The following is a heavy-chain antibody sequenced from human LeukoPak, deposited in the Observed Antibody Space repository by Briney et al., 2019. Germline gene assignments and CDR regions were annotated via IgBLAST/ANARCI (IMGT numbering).Heavy chain of an antibody. CDR3: ARVESYEDPHYDSSGPHDAFDI. CDR2: TYYRSKWYN. CDR1: GDSVSSNSAA. V-gene: IGHV6-1*01. J-gene: IGHJ3*02. Sequence: SQTLSLTCAISGDSVSSNSAAWNWIRQSPSRGLEWLGRTYYRSKWYNDYAVSVKSRITINPDTSKNQFSLQLNSVTPEDTAVYYCARVESYEDPHYDSSGPHDAFDIWGQGTIVTVSS. D-gene: IGHD3-22*01.